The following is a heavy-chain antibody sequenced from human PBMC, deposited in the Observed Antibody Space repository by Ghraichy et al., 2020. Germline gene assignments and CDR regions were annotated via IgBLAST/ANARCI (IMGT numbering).Heavy chain of an antibody. Sequence: LSLTCDASGFSFSITAMTWVRQAPGKGLEWVSAINGRGSYTYYADSVKGRFTISRDKSKSTLFLQMNSLTAGDTAVYFCAKVASSTAGWDSFDYWGQGTLVTVSS. CDR3: AKVASSTAGWDSFDY. D-gene: IGHD6-25*01. CDR1: GFSFSITA. J-gene: IGHJ4*02. CDR2: INGRGSYT. V-gene: IGHV3-23*01.